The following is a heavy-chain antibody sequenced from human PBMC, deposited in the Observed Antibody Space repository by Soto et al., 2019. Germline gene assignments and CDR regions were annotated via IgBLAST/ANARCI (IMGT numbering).Heavy chain of an antibody. J-gene: IGHJ4*02. V-gene: IGHV4-34*01. D-gene: IGHD2-15*01. CDR1: GGSFSGYY. CDR2: INHSGST. Sequence: SETLSLTCAVYGGSFSGYYWTWIRQPPEKGLEWIGEINHSGSTKQNPSLKSRVSISVDTSKNQFSLKLRSVTAADTAVYYCARGFSVMVACGGDATDKYFFDSWSPGTLVTVSS. CDR3: ARGFSVMVACGGDATDKYFFDS.